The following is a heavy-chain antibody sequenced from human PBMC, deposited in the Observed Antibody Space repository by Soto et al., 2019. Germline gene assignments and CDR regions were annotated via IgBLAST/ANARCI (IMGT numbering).Heavy chain of an antibody. D-gene: IGHD3-16*01. CDR3: ARMGDAPYDYYGMDV. CDR1: GYTFSTYG. Sequence: QVQLVQSGAEVKKPGASVKVSCKASGYTFSTYGISWVRQAPGQGLAWMGWINGYNGNTNYAPKLQGRITMTTDTYTTMAYMELRSLRADDTAVYYCARMGDAPYDYYGMDVWGQGTTVTVSS. CDR2: INGYNGNT. J-gene: IGHJ6*02. V-gene: IGHV1-18*01.